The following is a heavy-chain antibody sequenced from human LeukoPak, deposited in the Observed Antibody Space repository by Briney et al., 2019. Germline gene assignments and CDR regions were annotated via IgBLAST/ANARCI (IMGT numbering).Heavy chain of an antibody. CDR3: ARVRGWDPLGAFDI. CDR1: GGSISSYY. J-gene: IGHJ3*02. D-gene: IGHD6-19*01. V-gene: IGHV4-59*01. Sequence: SETLSLTCTVSGGSISSYYWSWIRQPPGKGLEWIGYIYYSGSTNYNPSLKSRVTISVDTSKNQFSLKLSSVTAADTAVYYCARVRGWDPLGAFDIWGQGTMVTVSS. CDR2: IYYSGST.